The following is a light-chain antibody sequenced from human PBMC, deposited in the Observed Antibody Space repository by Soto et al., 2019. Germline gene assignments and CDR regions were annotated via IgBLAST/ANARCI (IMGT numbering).Light chain of an antibody. J-gene: IGKJ4*01. CDR3: QQSYSTPLT. V-gene: IGKV1-39*01. CDR1: QSISSY. CDR2: AAS. Sequence: DIPMTQSPSSLSASVGDRVTITCRASQSISSYLNWYQQKPGKAPKLLIYAASSLQSGVPSRFSGSGSGTDFTLTISCLQPEDFATYYCQQSYSTPLTFGGGTKVEIK.